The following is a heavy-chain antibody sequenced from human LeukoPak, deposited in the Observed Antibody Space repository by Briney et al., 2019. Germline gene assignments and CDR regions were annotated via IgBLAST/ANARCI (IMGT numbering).Heavy chain of an antibody. CDR1: GFTFSSYS. J-gene: IGHJ4*02. CDR2: ISSSSSYI. V-gene: IGHV3-21*01. D-gene: IGHD2-2*01. Sequence: GGSLRLSCAASGFTFSSYSMNWARQAPGKGLEWVSSISSSSSYIYYADSVKGRFTISRDNAKNSLYLQMNSLRAEDTAVYYCARAAPSDIVVVPAAHYWGQGTLVTVSS. CDR3: ARAAPSDIVVVPAAHY.